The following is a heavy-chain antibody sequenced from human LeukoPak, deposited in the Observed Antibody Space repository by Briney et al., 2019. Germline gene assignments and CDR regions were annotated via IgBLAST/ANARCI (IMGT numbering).Heavy chain of an antibody. J-gene: IGHJ3*02. CDR2: INHSGST. CDR3: ARDPDCSSTSCYSFAFDI. V-gene: IGHV4-34*01. Sequence: PSETLSLTCAVYGGSFSGYYWSWIRQPPGKGLEWIGEINHSGSTNYNPSLKSRVTISVDTSKNQFSLKLSSVTAADTAVYYCARDPDCSSTSCYSFAFDIWGQGTMVTVSS. CDR1: GGSFSGYY. D-gene: IGHD2-2*01.